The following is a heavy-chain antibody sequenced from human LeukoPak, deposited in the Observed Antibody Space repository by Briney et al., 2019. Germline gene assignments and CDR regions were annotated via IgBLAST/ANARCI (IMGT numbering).Heavy chain of an antibody. J-gene: IGHJ4*02. D-gene: IGHD3-3*02. CDR2: IKQDGSEK. CDR3: AGSFLEWFPNSDY. V-gene: IGHV3-7*01. Sequence: GGSLRLSCAASGFTFSSYWMSWVRQAPGKGLEWVANIKQDGSEKYYVDSVKGRFTISRDNAKNSLYLQMNSLRAEDTAVYYCAGSFLEWFPNSDYWGQGTLVTVSS. CDR1: GFTFSSYW.